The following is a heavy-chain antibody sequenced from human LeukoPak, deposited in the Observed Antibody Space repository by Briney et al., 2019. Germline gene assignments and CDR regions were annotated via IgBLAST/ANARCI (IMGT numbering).Heavy chain of an antibody. Sequence: SETLSLTCAVYGGSFSGYYWSWIRQPAGKGLEWIGRIYTSGSTNYNPSLKSRVTMSVDTSKNQFSLKLTSVTAADTAVYYCARDVGVVVTTGWFDPWGQGTLVTVSS. D-gene: IGHD3-22*01. V-gene: IGHV4-4*07. CDR2: IYTSGST. CDR3: ARDVGVVVTTGWFDP. J-gene: IGHJ5*02. CDR1: GGSFSGYY.